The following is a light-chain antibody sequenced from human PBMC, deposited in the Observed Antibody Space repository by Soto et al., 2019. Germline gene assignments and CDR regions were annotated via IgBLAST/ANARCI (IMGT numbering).Light chain of an antibody. CDR1: QRISGS. J-gene: IGKJ2*01. CDR2: GSS. Sequence: DILMTQSPSSLSASVGDRVTITCRTSQRISGSLTWYQQKLGKAPKLLIYGSSTLQGGVPSRFSGSGSGTDFTLIVSGLQPEDFATYYCQQSFKTPYTFGQGTKLEIK. V-gene: IGKV1-39*01. CDR3: QQSFKTPYT.